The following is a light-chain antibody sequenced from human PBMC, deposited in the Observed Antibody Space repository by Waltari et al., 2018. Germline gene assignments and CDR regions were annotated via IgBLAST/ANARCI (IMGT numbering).Light chain of an antibody. CDR3: CSYTSIGPVL. CDR1: SSDVGANNF. J-gene: IGLJ2*01. CDR2: EVT. Sequence: QSALTQPASVSGSPGQSIAISCIGTSSDVGANNFLSWYQQHPGRAPKLMIHEVTKRPSGVSTRFSGSKSGKTASLTSSGLQAEDEADYYCCSYTSIGPVLIGGGTKVTVL. V-gene: IGLV2-23*02.